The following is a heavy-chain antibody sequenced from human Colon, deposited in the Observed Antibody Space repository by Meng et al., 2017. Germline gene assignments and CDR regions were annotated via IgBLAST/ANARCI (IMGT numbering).Heavy chain of an antibody. CDR1: GFTFGSYS. CDR3: ARDDFLYCFDY. CDR2: ISYDGRNK. D-gene: IGHD1-26*01. V-gene: IGHV3-30*04. J-gene: IGHJ4*02. Sequence: GESLKISCAASGFTFGSYSMHWVRQAPGKGLEWVAVISYDGRNKYYADSVKGRFTISSDNSKNTRYLQMNSLRTEETAVYYCARDDFLYCFDYWGQGTLVNVSS.